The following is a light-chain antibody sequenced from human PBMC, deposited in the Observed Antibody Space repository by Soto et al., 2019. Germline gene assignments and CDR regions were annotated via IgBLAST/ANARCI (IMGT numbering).Light chain of an antibody. J-gene: IGLJ2*01. Sequence: QSSLTQPASVSGSPGQSITISCTGTSSDVGGYDYVSWYQQHPGKAPKLMIYDVSDRPTEVSKRFSGSKSGNTAYLTISGLQAEDDADYYCSSYSRISPWLVGGGTKVTV. CDR1: SSDVGGYDY. V-gene: IGLV2-14*03. CDR2: DVS. CDR3: SSYSRISPWL.